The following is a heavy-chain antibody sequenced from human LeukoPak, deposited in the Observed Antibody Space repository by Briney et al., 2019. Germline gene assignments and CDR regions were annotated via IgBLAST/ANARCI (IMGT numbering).Heavy chain of an antibody. J-gene: IGHJ6*03. CDR1: GGSISSGSYY. Sequence: SETLSLTCTVSGGSISSGSYYWSWIRQPAGKGLEWIGRIYTSGSTNYNPSLKSRVTISVDTSKNQFSLKLSSVTAADTAAYYCARVTPNHYYYYMDVWGKGTTVTVSS. V-gene: IGHV4-61*02. CDR3: ARVTPNHYYYYMDV. D-gene: IGHD4-23*01. CDR2: IYTSGST.